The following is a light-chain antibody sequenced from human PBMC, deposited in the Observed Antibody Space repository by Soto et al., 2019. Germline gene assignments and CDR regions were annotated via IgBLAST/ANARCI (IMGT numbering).Light chain of an antibody. V-gene: IGKV3-20*01. CDR2: GVS. CDR3: QQYGRSPYS. J-gene: IGKJ2*01. Sequence: EIVLTQSPGTLSLSLGERVTLSCRASQSVSSNYLAWYQHRPGQAPRLLIHGVSSRATGIPDRFTGSGSGRDFTLTISTLEPEDSAVYYWQQYGRSPYSFGQGTKLEIK. CDR1: QSVSSNY.